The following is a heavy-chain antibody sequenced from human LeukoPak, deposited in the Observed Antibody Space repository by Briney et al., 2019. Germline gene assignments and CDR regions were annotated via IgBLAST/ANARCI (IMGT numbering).Heavy chain of an antibody. CDR1: GDSVSSNSAT. Sequence: SQTLSLTCAISGDSVSSNSATWNWIRLSPSRGLEWLGRTYYRSKWFNDYAVSVKSRITINPDTSKNQFSLQLNSVTPEDTAIYYCAAKASYFNYWGQGILVTVSS. CDR2: TYYRSKWFN. J-gene: IGHJ4*02. D-gene: IGHD4/OR15-4a*01. CDR3: AAKASYFNY. V-gene: IGHV6-1*01.